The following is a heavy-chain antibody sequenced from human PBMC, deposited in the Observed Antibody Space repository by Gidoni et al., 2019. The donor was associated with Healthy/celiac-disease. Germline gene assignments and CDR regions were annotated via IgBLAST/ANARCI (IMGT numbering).Heavy chain of an antibody. Sequence: QLQLQESGPGLVKPSETLSLTCTVSGGPISSSSYYWGWIRQPPGKGLEWIGSIYYSGSTYYNPSLKSRVTISVDTSKNQFSLKLSSVTAADTAVYYCATEVEGSGSYLFDYWGQGTLVTVSS. D-gene: IGHD3-10*01. V-gene: IGHV4-39*01. J-gene: IGHJ4*02. CDR3: ATEVEGSGSYLFDY. CDR1: GGPISSSSYY. CDR2: IYYSGST.